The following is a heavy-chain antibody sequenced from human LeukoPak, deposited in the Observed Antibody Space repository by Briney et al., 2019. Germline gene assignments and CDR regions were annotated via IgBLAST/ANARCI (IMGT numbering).Heavy chain of an antibody. D-gene: IGHD1-1*01. CDR3: ARGGFLDPFDP. CDR2: IYHSGST. CDR1: GVSIISSNW. J-gene: IGHJ5*02. Sequence: SETLSLTCGVSGVSIISSNWWSWVRQPPGKVLEWIGEIYHSGSTNYNPSLKSRVTISVDKSKSQFSLELTSVTAADTAVYYCARGGFLDPFDPWGQGTLVTVSS. V-gene: IGHV4-4*02.